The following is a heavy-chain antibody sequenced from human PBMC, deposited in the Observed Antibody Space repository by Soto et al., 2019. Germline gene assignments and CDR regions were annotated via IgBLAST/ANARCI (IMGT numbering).Heavy chain of an antibody. CDR3: PTTDVLYGMEV. V-gene: IGHV3-15*01. CDR2: IKSKTDGGTT. CDR1: GFTFSNAW. J-gene: IGHJ6*01. Sequence: LRLSFAASGFTFSNAWMSWVRQAPGKGLEWVGRIKSKTDGGTTDYAAPVKGRFTISRDDSKNTLYLQMNSLKTEDTAVYYCPTTDVLYGMEVWGQGTTVSVSS. D-gene: IGHD2-8*01.